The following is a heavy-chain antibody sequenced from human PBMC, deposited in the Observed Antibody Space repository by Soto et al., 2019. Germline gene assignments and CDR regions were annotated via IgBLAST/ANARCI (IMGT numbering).Heavy chain of an antibody. CDR1: GGSFSGYY. J-gene: IGHJ6*02. CDR3: ARVPTIFGVARLTYGMDV. D-gene: IGHD3-3*01. V-gene: IGHV4-34*01. Sequence: SETLSLTCAVYGGSFSGYYWSWIRQPPGKGLEWIGEINHSGSTNYNPSLKSRVTISVDTSKNQFSLKLSSVTAADTAVYYCARVPTIFGVARLTYGMDVWGQGTTVTVS. CDR2: INHSGST.